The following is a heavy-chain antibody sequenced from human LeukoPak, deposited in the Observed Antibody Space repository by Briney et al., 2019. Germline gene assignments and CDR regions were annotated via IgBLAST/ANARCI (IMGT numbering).Heavy chain of an antibody. D-gene: IGHD3/OR15-3a*01. V-gene: IGHV1-2*02. CDR1: AYVFTGFY. J-gene: IGHJ4*02. Sequence: ASVKVSCKASAYVFTGFYIHWVRQAPGQGLEGMGWINPNIGDTNYAQKFQGRVTMTRDTSISTAYMELSSLRSDDTAVYYCARDRTGTSLHFDFWGQGTLVIVSS. CDR3: ARDRTGTSLHFDF. CDR2: INPNIGDT.